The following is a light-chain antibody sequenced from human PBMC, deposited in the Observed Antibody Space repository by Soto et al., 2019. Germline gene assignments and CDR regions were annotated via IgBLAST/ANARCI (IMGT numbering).Light chain of an antibody. J-gene: IGLJ1*01. Sequence: QSVLSQPPSASGTPGQTVTISCSGSSSTIGSNYVIWYQQLPGTAPKLLIYKNTQRPSGVPDRFSGSKSGTSASLAISGLRSEDEADYYCAAWDDRLGGRVFGTGTKLTVL. CDR2: KNT. V-gene: IGLV1-47*01. CDR3: AAWDDRLGGRV. CDR1: SSTIGSNY.